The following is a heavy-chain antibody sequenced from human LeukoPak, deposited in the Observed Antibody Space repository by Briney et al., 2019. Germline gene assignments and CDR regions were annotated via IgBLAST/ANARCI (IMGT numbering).Heavy chain of an antibody. V-gene: IGHV1-18*01. D-gene: IGHD3-10*01. CDR3: AKGSADPSYYYYMDV. J-gene: IGHJ6*03. CDR2: ISAYNGNT. Sequence: GASVKVSCKASGYTFISYGISWVRQAPGQGLEWMGWISAYNGNTNYAQKLQGRVTMTTDTSTSTAYMELRSLRSDDTAVYYCAKGSADPSYYYYMDVWGKGTTVTVSS. CDR1: GYTFISYG.